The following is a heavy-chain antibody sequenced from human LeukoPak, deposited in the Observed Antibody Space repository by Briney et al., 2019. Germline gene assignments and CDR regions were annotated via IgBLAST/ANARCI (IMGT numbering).Heavy chain of an antibody. CDR1: GLTVSSNY. V-gene: IGHV3-53*01. CDR3: ADSNYWYPVDY. J-gene: IGHJ4*02. Sequence: AGGSLRLSCAVSGLTVSSNYMSWVRQAPGKGLEWVSILYSGGSTYYADSVRGRFTISRDNSKNTLYLQMHSLRAEDTALYYCADSNYWYPVDYWGQGTLVTVSS. CDR2: LYSGGST. D-gene: IGHD4-11*01.